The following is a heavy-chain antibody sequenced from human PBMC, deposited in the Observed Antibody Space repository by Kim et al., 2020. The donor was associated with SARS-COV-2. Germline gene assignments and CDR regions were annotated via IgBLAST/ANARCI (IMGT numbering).Heavy chain of an antibody. J-gene: IGHJ3*02. CDR3: ASTYCSGGSCYGACDI. V-gene: IGHV1-69*13. CDR1: GGTFSSYA. CDR2: IIPIFGTA. D-gene: IGHD2-15*01. Sequence: SVKVSCKASGGTFSSYAISWVRQAPGQGLEWMGGIIPIFGTANYAQKFQGRVTITADESTSTAYMELSSLRSEDTAVYYCASTYCSGGSCYGACDIWGQGTMVTVSS.